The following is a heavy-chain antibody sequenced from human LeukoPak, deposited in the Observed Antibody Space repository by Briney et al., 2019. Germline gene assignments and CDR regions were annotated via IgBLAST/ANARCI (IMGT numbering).Heavy chain of an antibody. V-gene: IGHV3-21*01. CDR3: VKTMVTFGGLIRTDAFDI. CDR2: ISLNSAAI. CDR1: GFAFSTYS. D-gene: IGHD3-16*01. Sequence: GGSLRLSCAASGFAFSTYSMNWVRQPPGKGLKWVASISLNSAAIYYADSVKGRFTISRDNAKNSLYLQMNSLRAEDTAVYYCVKTMVTFGGLIRTDAFDIWGQGTMVTVSS. J-gene: IGHJ3*02.